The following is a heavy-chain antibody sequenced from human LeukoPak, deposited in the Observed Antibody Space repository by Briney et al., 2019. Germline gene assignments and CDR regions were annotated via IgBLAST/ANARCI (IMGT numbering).Heavy chain of an antibody. CDR3: ARDITGTTS. V-gene: IGHV3-30-3*01. D-gene: IGHD1-7*01. CDR1: GFTFSSYA. CDR2: ISYDGSNK. J-gene: IGHJ4*02. Sequence: GGSLRLSCAASGFTFSSYAMHWVRQAPGKGLEWVAVISYDGSNKYYADSVKGRFTISRDNSNSMVSLQMNSLRAEDTAVYYCARDITGTTSWGQGTLVTVSS.